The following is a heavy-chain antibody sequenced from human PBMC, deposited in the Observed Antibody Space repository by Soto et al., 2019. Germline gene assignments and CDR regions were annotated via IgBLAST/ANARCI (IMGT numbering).Heavy chain of an antibody. CDR2: TSYDGSNK. J-gene: IGHJ1*01. Sequence: ESGGGVVQPGTSLRVSCVGSGFTFRSYVIHWVRQAPGKGLEWVALTSYDGSNKYYGDSVRGRFTISRDNSRNAVDLQMASLRLEDTAFYYCARWGTTGGLDVWGQGTLVSVSS. CDR3: ARWGTTGGLDV. CDR1: GFTFRSYV. V-gene: IGHV3-30*19. D-gene: IGHD3-16*01.